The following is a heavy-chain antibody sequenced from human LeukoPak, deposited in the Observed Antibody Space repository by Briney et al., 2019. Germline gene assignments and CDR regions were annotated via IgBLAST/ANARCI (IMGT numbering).Heavy chain of an antibody. V-gene: IGHV3-23*01. CDR3: YVTSRI. CDR1: GFTFSTYG. J-gene: IGHJ4*02. Sequence: PGGSLRLSCAAAGFTFSTYGMTWVRQAPGKGLEWVSAIGGSGVSTYYADSVKGRCTISRDNSKNTLYLQMNSLRAEDTAVYYCYVTSRIWGQGTLVTVSS. CDR2: IGGSGVST. D-gene: IGHD3-16*01.